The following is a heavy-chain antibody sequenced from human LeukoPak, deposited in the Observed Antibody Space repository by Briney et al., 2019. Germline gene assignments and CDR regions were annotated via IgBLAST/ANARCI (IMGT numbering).Heavy chain of an antibody. CDR1: GYTFTIYG. V-gene: IGHV1-18*01. CDR2: ISPYNGNT. D-gene: IGHD1-26*01. Sequence: ASVKVSCKASGYTFTIYGVSWVRQAPGQGLEWMGWISPYNGNTKYAQKFQGRVTITRNTSISTAYMELSSLRSEDTAVYYCARSSGYQWELLSGPYYYYMDVWGKGTTVTVSS. CDR3: ARSSGYQWELLSGPYYYYMDV. J-gene: IGHJ6*03.